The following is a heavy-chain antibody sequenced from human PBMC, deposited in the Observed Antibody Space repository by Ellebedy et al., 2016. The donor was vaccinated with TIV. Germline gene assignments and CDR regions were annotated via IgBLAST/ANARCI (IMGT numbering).Heavy chain of an antibody. Sequence: GGSLRLSCGASGFTFSTCAMHWVRQAPGKGLEWVAVIWYDGSNKYYGDSVKGRFTISRDNAKNSVNLQMSSLRAEDTAVYYCARPTHYFGSGSPPYGIDVWGQGTTVTVSS. CDR3: ARPTHYFGSGSPPYGIDV. D-gene: IGHD3-10*01. CDR1: GFTFSTCA. V-gene: IGHV3-33*01. J-gene: IGHJ6*02. CDR2: IWYDGSNK.